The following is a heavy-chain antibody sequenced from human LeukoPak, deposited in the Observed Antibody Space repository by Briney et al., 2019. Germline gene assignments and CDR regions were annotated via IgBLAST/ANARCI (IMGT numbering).Heavy chain of an antibody. Sequence: LPGGSLRLSCAASGFTFSSYAMHWVRQAPGKGLEWVAVISYDGSNKYYADSVKGRFTISRDNSKNTLYLQMNSLRAEDTAVYYCAKDSLVYRYYYPRHFDYWGQGTLVTVSS. J-gene: IGHJ4*02. CDR2: ISYDGSNK. V-gene: IGHV3-30*04. CDR1: GFTFSSYA. D-gene: IGHD3-22*01. CDR3: AKDSLVYRYYYPRHFDY.